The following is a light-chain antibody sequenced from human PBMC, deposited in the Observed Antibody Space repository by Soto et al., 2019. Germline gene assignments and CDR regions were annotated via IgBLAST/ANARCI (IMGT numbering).Light chain of an antibody. J-gene: IGLJ1*01. CDR3: SLYAGSNNFV. CDR1: SSDIGSYDL. Sequence: QSVLTQPASVSGSPGQSITISCTGTSSDIGSYDLVSWYQQHPGTAPKLIIYEVTKRPSGVSTRFSGSKSGNTASLTISGLQAVEEADYYCSLYAGSNNFVFGAGTKVTVL. CDR2: EVT. V-gene: IGLV2-23*02.